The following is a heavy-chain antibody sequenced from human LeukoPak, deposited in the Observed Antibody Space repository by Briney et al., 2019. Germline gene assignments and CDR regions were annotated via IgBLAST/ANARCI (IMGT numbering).Heavy chain of an antibody. V-gene: IGHV1-69*01. CDR1: GGTFSSYA. D-gene: IGHD3-22*01. CDR3: ARSAEGVVITEPDYYYYGMDV. CDR2: IIPIFVTA. Sequence: SVKVSCKASGGTFSSYAISWVRQAPGQGLEWMGGIIPIFVTANYAQKFQGRVTITADESTSTAYMELSSLRSEDTAVYYCARSAEGVVITEPDYYYYGMDVWGQGTTVTVSS. J-gene: IGHJ6*02.